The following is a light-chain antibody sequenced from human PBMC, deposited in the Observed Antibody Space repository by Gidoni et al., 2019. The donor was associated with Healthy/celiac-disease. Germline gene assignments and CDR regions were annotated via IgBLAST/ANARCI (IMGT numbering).Light chain of an antibody. Sequence: EIVLTQSPGTLSLSPGERATLSCRASQSVSSSYLAWYQQKPGQAPRLLIYGASSRATGIPPRFSGSGSGTDFTLTISRLEPEDFAVYYCQQYGSSATFGQGTRLEIK. CDR2: GAS. V-gene: IGKV3-20*01. J-gene: IGKJ5*01. CDR3: QQYGSSAT. CDR1: QSVSSSY.